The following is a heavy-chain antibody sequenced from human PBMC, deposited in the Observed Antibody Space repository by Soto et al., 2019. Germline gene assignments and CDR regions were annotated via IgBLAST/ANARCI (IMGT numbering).Heavy chain of an antibody. Sequence: PSETLSLTCAVYGGSFSGYYWSWIRQPPGKRLEWIGEINHSGSTNYNPSLKSRVTISVDTSKNQFSLKLSSVTAADTAVYYCARGGGLRFLEWLSSDYYYYYGMDVWGQGTTVTVSS. V-gene: IGHV4-34*01. D-gene: IGHD3-3*01. CDR1: GGSFSGYY. CDR2: INHSGST. J-gene: IGHJ6*02. CDR3: ARGGGLRFLEWLSSDYYYYYGMDV.